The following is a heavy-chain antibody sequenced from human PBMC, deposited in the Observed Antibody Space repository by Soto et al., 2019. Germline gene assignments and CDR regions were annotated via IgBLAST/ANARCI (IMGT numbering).Heavy chain of an antibody. CDR1: GDPITSNSYF. CDR3: ARHFSVDYFDY. V-gene: IGHV4-39*01. Sequence: PSETLSLTYTVSGDPITSNSYFRAWIRQPPGKVLEWIGSIYYSGTTYINPSLKIRVTISVDRSKNQLSLKLSSVTAADTAVYYCARHFSVDYFDYWGQGALVTVS. CDR2: IYYSGTT. J-gene: IGHJ4*02.